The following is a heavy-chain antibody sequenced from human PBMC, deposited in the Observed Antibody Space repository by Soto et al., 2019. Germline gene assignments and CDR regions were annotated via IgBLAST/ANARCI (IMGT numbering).Heavy chain of an antibody. CDR2: INQDGSEK. Sequence: GGSVRLSVTSPECAFVCDGSIGVDKAPGKGLEWVARINQDGSEKYYVDSVKGQFTISRDNAKNSLYLQMNSLRAEDTAVYYCARDYPGGSYYDYWGQGTLVTVSS. CDR3: ARDYPGGSYYDY. D-gene: IGHD1-26*01. J-gene: IGHJ4*02. V-gene: IGHV3-7*03. CDR1: ECAFVCDG.